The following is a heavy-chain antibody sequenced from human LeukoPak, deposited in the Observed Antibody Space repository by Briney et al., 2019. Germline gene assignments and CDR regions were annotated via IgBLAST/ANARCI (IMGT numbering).Heavy chain of an antibody. CDR3: AKGTAAIYYYYYYMDV. D-gene: IGHD2-2*02. Sequence: GGSLRLSCAASGFTFDDYTMHWVRHAPGKGLEWVSLISWDGGSTYYADSVKGRFTISRDNSKNSLYLQMNSLRTEDTALYYCAKGTAAIYYYYYYMDVWGKGTTVTVSS. V-gene: IGHV3-43*01. J-gene: IGHJ6*03. CDR2: ISWDGGST. CDR1: GFTFDDYT.